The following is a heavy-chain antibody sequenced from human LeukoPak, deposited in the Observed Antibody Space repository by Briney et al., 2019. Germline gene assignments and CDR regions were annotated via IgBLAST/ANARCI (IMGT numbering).Heavy chain of an antibody. V-gene: IGHV3-11*01. CDR3: ASMGYYYDSSGYYRY. Sequence: GGSLRLSCAASGFTFSDYYMSWIRQALGKGLEWVSYISSSGSTIYYADSVKGRFTISRDNAKNSLYLQMNSLRAEDTAVYYCASMGYYYDSSGYYRYWGQGTLVTVSS. CDR1: GFTFSDYY. D-gene: IGHD3-22*01. CDR2: ISSSGSTI. J-gene: IGHJ4*02.